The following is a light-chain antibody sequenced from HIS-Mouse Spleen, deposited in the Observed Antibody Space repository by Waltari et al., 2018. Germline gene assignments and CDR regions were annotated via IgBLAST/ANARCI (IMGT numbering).Light chain of an antibody. CDR3: AAWDDSLSGPV. J-gene: IGLJ3*02. Sequence: QSVLTQPPSASGTPGQRVTISCSGSSSNIGSNYVYWYQQLPGTAPKLLIYRNNQRPSVGPDRFSGSKSGTSASLAIGGLRSEDEADYYCAAWDDSLSGPVFGGGTKLTVL. CDR1: SSNIGSNY. V-gene: IGLV1-47*01. CDR2: RNN.